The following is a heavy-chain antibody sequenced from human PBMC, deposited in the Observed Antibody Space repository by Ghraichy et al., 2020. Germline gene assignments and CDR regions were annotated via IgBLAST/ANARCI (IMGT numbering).Heavy chain of an antibody. D-gene: IGHD6-13*01. V-gene: IGHV1-69*02. J-gene: IGHJ6*02. CDR3: ARAEYSSSWAGYYYYYGMDV. Sequence: SVKVSCKASGGTFSSYTISWVRQAPGQGLEWMGRIIPILGIANYAQKFQGRVTITADKSTSTAYMELSSLRSEDTAVYYCARAEYSSSWAGYYYYYGMDVWGQGTTVTVSS. CDR1: GGTFSSYT. CDR2: IIPILGIA.